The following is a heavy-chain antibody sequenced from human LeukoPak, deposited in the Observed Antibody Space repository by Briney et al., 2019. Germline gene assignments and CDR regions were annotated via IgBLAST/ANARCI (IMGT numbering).Heavy chain of an antibody. J-gene: IGHJ4*02. CDR3: ARGVPYYYGSGSNSFDY. Sequence: ASVKVSCKASGYTFTGYYMHWVRQAPGQGLEWMGRINPNSGGTNYAQKLQGRVTMTRDTSISTAYMELSRLRSDDTAVYYCARGVPYYYGSGSNSFDYWGQGTLVTVSS. CDR1: GYTFTGYY. V-gene: IGHV1-2*06. CDR2: INPNSGGT. D-gene: IGHD3-10*01.